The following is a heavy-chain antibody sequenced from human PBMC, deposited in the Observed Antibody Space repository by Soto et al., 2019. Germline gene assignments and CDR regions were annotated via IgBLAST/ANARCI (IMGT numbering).Heavy chain of an antibody. J-gene: IGHJ4*02. D-gene: IGHD3-10*01. Sequence: QVQLQESGPGLVKPSETLSLTCTVSGGSISGYFWTWIRQPPGKGLEWIAYIRYGGNTKYNPSLGRRLNISGETSHNQVPLELVSGANGDTGGYYLWGEYGGGGIIDYWGQGTLVTVSS. CDR3: WGEYGGGGIIDY. CDR1: GGSISGYF. V-gene: IGHV4-59*03. CDR2: IRYGGNT.